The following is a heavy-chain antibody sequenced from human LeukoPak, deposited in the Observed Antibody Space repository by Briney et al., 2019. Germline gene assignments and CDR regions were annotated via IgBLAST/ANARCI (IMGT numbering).Heavy chain of an antibody. D-gene: IGHD5-18*01. Sequence: GGSLRLSCAASGFTFSIYWMHWVRQASGKGLVWVSRINSDGSSTTYADSVKGRFTISRDNAKNTLYLQMNSLRAEDTAVYYCARATYSYGLDDAFDIWGQGTMVTVSS. J-gene: IGHJ3*02. V-gene: IGHV3-74*03. CDR1: GFTFSIYW. CDR3: ARATYSYGLDDAFDI. CDR2: INSDGSST.